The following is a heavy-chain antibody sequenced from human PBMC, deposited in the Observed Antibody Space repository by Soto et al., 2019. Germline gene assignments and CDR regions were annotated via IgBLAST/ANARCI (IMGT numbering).Heavy chain of an antibody. CDR2: ISGSGGST. Sequence: GGSLRLSCAASGFTFSSYAMSWVRQAPGKGLEWVSAISGSGGSTYYADSVKGRFTISRDNSKNTLYLQMNSLRAEDTAVYYCAKDRGYCSSTSCYGMENYFDYWGQGTLVTVSS. CDR1: GFTFSSYA. J-gene: IGHJ4*02. D-gene: IGHD2-2*01. V-gene: IGHV3-23*01. CDR3: AKDRGYCSSTSCYGMENYFDY.